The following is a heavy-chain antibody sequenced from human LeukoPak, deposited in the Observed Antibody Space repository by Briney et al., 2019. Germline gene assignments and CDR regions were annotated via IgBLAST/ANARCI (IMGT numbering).Heavy chain of an antibody. CDR1: GYTFTSYG. D-gene: IGHD3-10*01. CDR2: ISGYNGNT. J-gene: IGHJ6*04. Sequence: ASVKVSCKASGYTFTSYGISWVRQAPGQGLEWMGWISGYNGNTNYAQKLQGRVTMTTDTSTSTAYMELRSLRSDDTAVYYCARDIMMVRGVYHHYYGMDVLGKGTTVTVSS. CDR3: ARDIMMVRGVYHHYYGMDV. V-gene: IGHV1-18*04.